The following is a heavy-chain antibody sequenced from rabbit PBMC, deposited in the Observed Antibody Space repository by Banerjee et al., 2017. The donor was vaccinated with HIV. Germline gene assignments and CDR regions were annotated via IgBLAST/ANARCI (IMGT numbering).Heavy chain of an antibody. CDR1: GFSFSSTYW. D-gene: IGHD4-2*01. V-gene: IGHV1S40*01. CDR2: ISTHSSGNT. CDR3: ARDPHGGRGWLAL. Sequence: QSLEESGGDLVKPGASLTLTCTASGFSFSSTYWICWVRQAPGKGLEWIACISTHSSGNTYYANWAKGRFTISKTSSTTVTLQMTSLTAADTATYFCARDPHGGRGWLALWGQGTLVTVS. J-gene: IGHJ3*01.